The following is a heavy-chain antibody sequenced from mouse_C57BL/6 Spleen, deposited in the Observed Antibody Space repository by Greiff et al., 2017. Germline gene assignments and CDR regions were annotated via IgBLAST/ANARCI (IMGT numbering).Heavy chain of an antibody. J-gene: IGHJ2*01. Sequence: EVKLMESGPGLVKPSQSLSLTCSVTGYSITSGYYWNWIRQFPGNKLEWMGYISYDGSNNYNPSLKNRISITRDTSKNQFFLKLNSVTTEDTATYYCARDPTGTFFDYWGQGTTLTVSS. CDR1: GYSITSGYY. CDR2: ISYDGSN. D-gene: IGHD4-1*02. V-gene: IGHV3-6*01. CDR3: ARDPTGTFFDY.